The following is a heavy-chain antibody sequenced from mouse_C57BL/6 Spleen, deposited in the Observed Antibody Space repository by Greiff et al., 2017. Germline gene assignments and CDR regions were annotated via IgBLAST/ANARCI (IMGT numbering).Heavy chain of an antibody. CDR1: GFTFSSYG. CDR3: ARRGYAMDY. J-gene: IGHJ4*01. Sequence: EVKVVESGGDLVKPGGSLKLSCAASGFTFSSYGMSWVRQTPDKRLEWVANISSGGSYTYYPDSVKGRFTISRDNAKNTLYLQMSSLKSEDTAMYYCARRGYAMDYWGQGTSVTVSS. V-gene: IGHV5-6*02. CDR2: ISSGGSYT.